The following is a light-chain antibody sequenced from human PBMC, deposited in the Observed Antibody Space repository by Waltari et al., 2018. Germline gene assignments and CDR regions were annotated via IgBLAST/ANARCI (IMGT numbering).Light chain of an antibody. Sequence: DIVMTQSPDSLAVSLGERATLSCQSSQSLLYSLNNKNYLAWYQQKPGQPPKLLISWASTRKSGVPDRFSGSGSGTDFTLIVSSLQAEDVAVYYCQQYYSTPPTFGQGTRVEIK. V-gene: IGKV4-1*01. CDR2: WAS. J-gene: IGKJ1*01. CDR1: QSLLYSLNNKNY. CDR3: QQYYSTPPT.